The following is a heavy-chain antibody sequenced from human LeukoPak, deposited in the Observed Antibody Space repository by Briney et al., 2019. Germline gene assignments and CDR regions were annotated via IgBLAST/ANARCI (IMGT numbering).Heavy chain of an antibody. Sequence: ASVKVSCKASGYTFTSYGISWVRQAPGQGLEWIGWISAYNGNTNYAQKLQGRVTMTTDTSTSTAYMELRSLRSDNTAVYYCARAETQLRYFDWFSDYYYYGMDVWGQGTTVTVSS. V-gene: IGHV1-18*01. CDR1: GYTFTSYG. D-gene: IGHD3-9*01. CDR2: ISAYNGNT. J-gene: IGHJ6*02. CDR3: ARAETQLRYFDWFSDYYYYGMDV.